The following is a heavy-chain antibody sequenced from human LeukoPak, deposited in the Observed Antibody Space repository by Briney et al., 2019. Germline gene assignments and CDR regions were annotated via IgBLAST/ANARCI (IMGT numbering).Heavy chain of an antibody. D-gene: IGHD7-27*01. V-gene: IGHV1-18*01. CDR3: ARDFAWGSGGAPVDDNWLDP. J-gene: IGHJ5*02. CDR1: GYTFTSYG. Sequence: SVKVSCKASGYTFTSYGTSWVRQAPGQGLEWMGWISAHNGNTNYAQKLQDRLTMTTDTSTSTVYMELRSLTYDDTAVYYCARDFAWGSGGAPVDDNWLDPWGQGTLVTVSS. CDR2: ISAHNGNT.